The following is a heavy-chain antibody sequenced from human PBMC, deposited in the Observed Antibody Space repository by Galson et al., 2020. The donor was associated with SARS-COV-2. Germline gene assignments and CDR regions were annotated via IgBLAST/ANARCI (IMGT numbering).Heavy chain of an antibody. CDR1: GFTFSSYG. CDR3: ARVLSAYYGMDV. V-gene: IGHV3-33*01. D-gene: IGHD3-3*01. Sequence: GGSLRLSCAASGFTFSSYGMHWVRQAPGKGLEWVAVIWYDGSNKYYADSVKGRFTISRDNSKNTLYLQMNSLRAEDTAVYYCARVLSAYYGMDVWSQGTTVTVSS. CDR2: IWYDGSNK. J-gene: IGHJ6*02.